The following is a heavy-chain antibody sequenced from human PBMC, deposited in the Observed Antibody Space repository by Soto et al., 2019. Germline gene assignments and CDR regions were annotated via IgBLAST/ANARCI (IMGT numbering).Heavy chain of an antibody. CDR1: GFSLTTRGMT. V-gene: IGHV2-5*01. Sequence: SGPTLVNPTQTLTLTCTVSGFSLTTRGMTLGWIRQPPGKAPEWLALSTQYSPSLQSRLTFTEDTSKNQVVPTMTNMDPVDTATYYCTLRQDTSRGPIYWGQGIMVPVSS. J-gene: IGHJ4*02. D-gene: IGHD6-13*01. CDR2: ST. CDR3: TLRQDTSRGPIY.